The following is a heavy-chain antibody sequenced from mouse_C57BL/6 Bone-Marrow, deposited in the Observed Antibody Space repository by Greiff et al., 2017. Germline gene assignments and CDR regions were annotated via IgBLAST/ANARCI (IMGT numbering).Heavy chain of an antibody. D-gene: IGHD2-4*01. CDR1: GFTFSSYG. Sequence: VQLVESGGDLVKPGGSLKLSCAASGFTFSSYGMSWVRQTPDKRLEWVATISSGGSYTYYPDSVKGRFTISRDNAKNTLYLQMSSLKSEDTAMYYCARRLYDYDGGYYFDYWGQGTTLTVSS. CDR2: ISSGGSYT. J-gene: IGHJ2*01. V-gene: IGHV5-6*01. CDR3: ARRLYDYDGGYYFDY.